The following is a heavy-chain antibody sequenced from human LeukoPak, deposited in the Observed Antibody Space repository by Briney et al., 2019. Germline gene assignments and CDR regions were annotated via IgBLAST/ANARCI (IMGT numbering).Heavy chain of an antibody. J-gene: IGHJ4*02. CDR2: IYTSGST. V-gene: IGHV4-61*02. CDR3: ARDEAGTSWY. CDR1: GGSISSGSYY. Sequence: SETLSLTCTVSGGSISSGSYYWSWIRQPAGKGLEWIGRIYTSGSTNYNPSLKSRVTISLDTSKNQFSLKLSSVTAADTAVYYCARDEAGTSWYWGQGTLVTVS. D-gene: IGHD6-19*01.